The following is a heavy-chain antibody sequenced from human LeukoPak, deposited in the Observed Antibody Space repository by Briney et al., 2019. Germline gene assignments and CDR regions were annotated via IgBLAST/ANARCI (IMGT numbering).Heavy chain of an antibody. CDR1: GGSITSYY. CDR3: ARGPRSSDWYSVDY. V-gene: IGHV4-4*07. Sequence: SETLSLTCIVSGGSITSYYWSWIRQPAGKGLEWIGRIYSSGNTNYNPSPKSRVTMSVDTSKNQFSLNLSSVTAADTAVYYCARGPRSSDWYSVDYWGQGTLVTVSS. J-gene: IGHJ4*02. CDR2: IYSSGNT. D-gene: IGHD6-19*01.